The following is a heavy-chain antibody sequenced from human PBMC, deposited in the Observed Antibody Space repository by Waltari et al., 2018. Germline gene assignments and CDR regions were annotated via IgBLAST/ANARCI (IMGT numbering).Heavy chain of an antibody. J-gene: IGHJ4*02. CDR3: ASYDIWNGYYLDW. V-gene: IGHV4-39*01. CDR2: TYYRGTT. D-gene: IGHD3-3*01. Sequence: QLQLQESGPGLVNPSETLSLTCTVSGDSINRDNYYWAWIRRPPGKGLEWIGSTYYRGTTYYSPSLNSRVTISIDTSRKQFSLNLTSVTAADTATYYCASYDIWNGYYLDWWGQGTLVTVSS. CDR1: GDSINRDNYY.